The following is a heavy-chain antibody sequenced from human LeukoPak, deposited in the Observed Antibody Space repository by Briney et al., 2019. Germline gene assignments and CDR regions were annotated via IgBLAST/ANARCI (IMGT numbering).Heavy chain of an antibody. CDR2: ISGSGGST. CDR1: GFTFSSYA. CDR3: AKDLEQQLVLYNWFDP. V-gene: IGHV3-23*01. D-gene: IGHD6-13*01. J-gene: IGHJ5*02. Sequence: PGGSLRLSCAASGFTFSSYAMSWVRQAPGKGLEWVSVISGSGGSTYYADSVKGRFTISRDNSKNTLYLQMNSLRAEDTAVYYCAKDLEQQLVLYNWFDPWGQGTLVTVSS.